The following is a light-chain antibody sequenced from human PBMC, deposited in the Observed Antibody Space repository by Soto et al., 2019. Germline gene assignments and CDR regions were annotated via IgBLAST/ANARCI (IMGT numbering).Light chain of an antibody. CDR1: QSVSSN. V-gene: IGKV3-15*01. Sequence: EIVMTQSPATLSVSPGERATRSCRASQSVSSNLAWYQQKPGQAPRLLISGASTRATGVPARFSGSGSGTVFTLIITSLQSEDFAVYYCQQYNNWPPWTFGQGTKVEI. CDR2: GAS. J-gene: IGKJ1*01. CDR3: QQYNNWPPWT.